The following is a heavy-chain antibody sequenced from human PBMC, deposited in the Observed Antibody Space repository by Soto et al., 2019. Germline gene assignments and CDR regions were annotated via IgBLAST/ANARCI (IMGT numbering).Heavy chain of an antibody. CDR3: VRDSGSGSFWGSNAMDV. J-gene: IGHJ6*02. CDR1: GFSLGDHA. Sequence: EVQLVESGGDLVQPGRSLRLSCAASGFSLGDHAMHWVRQTPGKGMEWVSGISWNSALIQYADSVQGRFTISRHNARNSLNLQMNSLRPEDTALYYCVRDSGSGSFWGSNAMDVWGQGTTVTVSS. D-gene: IGHD3-10*01. CDR2: ISWNSALI. V-gene: IGHV3-9*01.